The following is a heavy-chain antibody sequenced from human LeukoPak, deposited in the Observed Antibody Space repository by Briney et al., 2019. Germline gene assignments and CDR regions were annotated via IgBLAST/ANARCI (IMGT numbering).Heavy chain of an antibody. CDR1: GITFRTSS. D-gene: IGHD6-6*01. CDR3: ASVRYYYYYMDV. Sequence: GGSLRLSCTVSGITFRTSSFNWVRQVPGKGLEWVSSISSSGTYMYYSDSVEGRFTISRDNAKNSVFLQMNSLRAEDTAVYYCASVRYYYYYMDVWGKGTAVTVSS. J-gene: IGHJ6*03. CDR2: ISSSGTYM. V-gene: IGHV3-21*01.